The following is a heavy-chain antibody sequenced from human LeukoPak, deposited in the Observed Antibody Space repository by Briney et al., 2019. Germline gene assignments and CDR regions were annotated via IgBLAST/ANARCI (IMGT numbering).Heavy chain of an antibody. J-gene: IGHJ6*02. V-gene: IGHV3-23*01. CDR3: AKGPRVAVAGHLPTYYYYGMDV. D-gene: IGHD6-19*01. CDR1: GFTFSSYA. CDR2: ISGRGGST. Sequence: PGGSLRLSCAASGFTFSSYAMGWVRQVPGKGLEWVSAISGRGGSTYYADSVKGRFTISRDNSKNTLYLQMNSLRAEDTAVYYCAKGPRVAVAGHLPTYYYYGMDVWGQGTTVTVSS.